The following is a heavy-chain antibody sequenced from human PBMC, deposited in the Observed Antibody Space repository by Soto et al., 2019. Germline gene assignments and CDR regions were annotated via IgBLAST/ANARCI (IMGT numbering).Heavy chain of an antibody. Sequence: QLQLQESGPGLVKPSETLSLTCSVSDDSINSDKYYWGWIRQPPGKGLEWIGSIYYRGNAYYNPSLQTRVTISLDKSRSQCSLKLNSVTAADSAVYFWARLEGRATISYYFDFWGPGALVTVSS. CDR1: DDSINSDKYY. D-gene: IGHD3-3*01. J-gene: IGHJ4*02. CDR2: IYYRGNA. V-gene: IGHV4-39*01. CDR3: ARLEGRATISYYFDF.